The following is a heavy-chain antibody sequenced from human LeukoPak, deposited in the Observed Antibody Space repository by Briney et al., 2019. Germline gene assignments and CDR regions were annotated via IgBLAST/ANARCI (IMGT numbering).Heavy chain of an antibody. CDR2: TTRDGSGK. V-gene: IGHV3-7*01. Sequence: PGGSLRLSCITSGFNFRGYNMAWVRQAPGKGLEWLATTTRDGSGKEYVDSVRGRFTISRDNAKNSIYLQMNTLSAEDTAVYFCVTEFWYRFDYWGQGLPVTVSS. D-gene: IGHD3-3*01. CDR3: VTEFWYRFDY. J-gene: IGHJ4*02. CDR1: GFNFRGYN.